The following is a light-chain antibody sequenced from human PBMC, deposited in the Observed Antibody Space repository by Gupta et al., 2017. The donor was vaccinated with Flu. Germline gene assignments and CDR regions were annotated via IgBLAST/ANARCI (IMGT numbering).Light chain of an antibody. J-gene: IGKJ1*01. Sequence: DIQMTQSPSSLSASVGDRVTITCRASQSISSYLNWYQQKPGKAPKLLIYAASSLQSGVPSRFRGSRSGTDFTLTISRLQPEDFTTYSCQQSDSTPRTFRQGARVEI. CDR1: QSISSY. CDR2: AAS. CDR3: QQSDSTPRT. V-gene: IGKV1-39*01.